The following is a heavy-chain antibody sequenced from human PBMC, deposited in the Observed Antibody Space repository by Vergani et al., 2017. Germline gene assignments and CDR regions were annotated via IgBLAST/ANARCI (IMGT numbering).Heavy chain of an antibody. J-gene: IGHJ4*02. D-gene: IGHD3-22*01. CDR3: ARMGGYDEGDAFRIGYFDS. CDR2: NYSTGSN. V-gene: IGHV4-31*03. CDR1: GDSISSGVYY. Sequence: QVQLQESGPGLVKPSQTLSLTCSVSGDSISSGVYYWNWIRQHPGKGLEWIGYNYSTGSNHHKPSLGRRINMSVDTSKNQFSLKLNSVTAADTAMYYCARMGGYDEGDAFRIGYFDSWGPGILVTVSS.